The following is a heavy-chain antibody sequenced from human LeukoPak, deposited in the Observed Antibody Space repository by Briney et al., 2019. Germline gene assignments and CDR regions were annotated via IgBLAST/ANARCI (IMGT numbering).Heavy chain of an antibody. V-gene: IGHV1-8*01. CDR2: MNPNSGNT. Sequence: ASVKVSCKASGYTFTSYDINWVRQATGQGLEWMGWMNPNSGNTGYAQKFQGRVTMTRNTSISTAYMELSSLRSEDTAVYYCQAHSGYDTDHDYYYYYGMDVWGQGTTVTVSS. J-gene: IGHJ6*02. CDR1: GYTFTSYD. CDR3: QAHSGYDTDHDYYYYYGMDV. D-gene: IGHD5-12*01.